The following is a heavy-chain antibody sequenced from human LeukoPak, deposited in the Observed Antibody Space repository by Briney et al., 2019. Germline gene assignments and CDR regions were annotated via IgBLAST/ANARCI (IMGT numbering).Heavy chain of an antibody. CDR2: INWKTGNG. V-gene: IGHV3-9*01. CDR3: TRRAARWQFDL. D-gene: IGHD5-24*01. J-gene: IGHJ2*01. CDR1: GFNFDGYA. Sequence: GGSLRLSCAVSGFNFDGYAMHWVRQAPGRGLEWVSGINWKTGNGIYADSVKGRFTISRDNAKNSLYLQMSSLRAEDRALYYCTRRAARWQFDLWGRGTLLTVSS.